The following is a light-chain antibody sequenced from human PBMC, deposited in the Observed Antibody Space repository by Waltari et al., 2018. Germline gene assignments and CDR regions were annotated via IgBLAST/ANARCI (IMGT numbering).Light chain of an antibody. V-gene: IGKV3-15*01. J-gene: IGKJ4*01. Sequence: EIVMTQSPATLSVSPGERATLSCRASQSVSSNLAGYQQKPGQAPRLLIYGESTRATGIPARFSGSGSGTEFTLTISSLQSEDFAVYYCQQYNNWPPLTFGGGTKVEMK. CDR3: QQYNNWPPLT. CDR2: GES. CDR1: QSVSSN.